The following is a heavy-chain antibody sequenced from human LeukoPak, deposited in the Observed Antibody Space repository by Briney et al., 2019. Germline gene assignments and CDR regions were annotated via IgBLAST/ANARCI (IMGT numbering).Heavy chain of an antibody. J-gene: IGHJ5*02. CDR1: GGSIRNYY. CDR3: ARGGSSCYGCHDWFDP. CDR2: VDKRGST. V-gene: IGHV4-59*08. Sequence: PSETLSLTCSVSGGSIRNYYLSWIRQSPGKGLEWIGNVDKRGSTNYNPSFKSRVIVSSDTSRNEFSLKLNSVTAADTAIYYCARGGSSCYGCHDWFDPWGQGTRVTDSS. D-gene: IGHD2-2*01.